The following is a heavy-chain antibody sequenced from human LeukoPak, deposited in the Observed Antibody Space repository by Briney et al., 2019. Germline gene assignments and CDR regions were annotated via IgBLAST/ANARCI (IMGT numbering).Heavy chain of an antibody. J-gene: IGHJ6*02. CDR3: AKWPRIGIQLRPPAGYYGIDV. D-gene: IGHD5-18*01. V-gene: IGHV3-23*01. Sequence: GGPLRLSCTASGFTFSSYAMICPPHSPGKGLECVSSISGSGGSTYYAASVKGHFTISKDNYKNTLHLQMNRLTDEATAVYYRAKWPRIGIQLRPPAGYYGIDVWRQATAVAVSS. CDR1: GFTFSSYA. CDR2: ISGSGGST.